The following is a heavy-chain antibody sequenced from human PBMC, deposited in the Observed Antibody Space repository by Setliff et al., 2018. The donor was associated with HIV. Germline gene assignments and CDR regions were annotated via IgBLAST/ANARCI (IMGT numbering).Heavy chain of an antibody. CDR1: GYSFTNYW. V-gene: IGHV5-51*01. CDR2: IYPRDSET. D-gene: IGHD2-2*03. CDR3: AKHGFERKSPYNWFDS. Sequence: GESLKISCKGSGYSFTNYWIGWVRQMPGKGLEWMGIIYPRDSETRFSPSFQGQVTISADKSINTAYMHWRSLRASDTAMYFCAKHGFERKSPYNWFDSWGQGTLVTVSS. J-gene: IGHJ5*01.